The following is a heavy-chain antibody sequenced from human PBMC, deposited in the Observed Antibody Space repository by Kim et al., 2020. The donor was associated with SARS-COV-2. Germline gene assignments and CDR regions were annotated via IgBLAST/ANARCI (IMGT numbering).Heavy chain of an antibody. D-gene: IGHD3-9*01. J-gene: IGHJ6*02. V-gene: IGHV3-21*04. CDR3: ARDKSEWDILTGYYNGYGMDV. CDR1: GFTFSSYN. Sequence: GGSLRLSCAASGFTFSSYNMNWVRQAPGKGLEWVSSISRSSSYIYYADSVKGRFTISRDNAKNSLYLQMNSLRAEDTAVYYCARDKSEWDILTGYYNGYGMDVWGQGTTVTVSS. CDR2: ISRSSSYI.